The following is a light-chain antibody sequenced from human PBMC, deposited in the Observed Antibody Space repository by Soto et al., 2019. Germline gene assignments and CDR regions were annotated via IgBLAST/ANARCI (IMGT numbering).Light chain of an antibody. CDR2: EVS. CDR3: CSYAGTSTYV. V-gene: IGLV2-23*02. Sequence: SAQTQPAAAAGSPGQSITISCTGTSSDVGSYNLVSWYQQHPGKAPKLMIYEVSKRPSGVSNRFSGSKSGNTASLTISGLQAEDEADYYCCSYAGTSTYVFGTGTKVTVL. J-gene: IGLJ1*01. CDR1: SSDVGSYNL.